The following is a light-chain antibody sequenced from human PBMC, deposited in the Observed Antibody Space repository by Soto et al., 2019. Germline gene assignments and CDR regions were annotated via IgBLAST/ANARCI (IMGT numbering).Light chain of an antibody. CDR3: QQRSNWPRT. V-gene: IGKV3-11*01. J-gene: IGKJ4*01. Sequence: EIVLTQSPATLSLFPGERATLSCRASQSVSSYLAWYQQKPGQAPRLLIYDASNRATGIPARFSGSGSGTDFTLTINSLEPEDFAVYYCQQRSNWPRTFGGGTKVEIK. CDR1: QSVSSY. CDR2: DAS.